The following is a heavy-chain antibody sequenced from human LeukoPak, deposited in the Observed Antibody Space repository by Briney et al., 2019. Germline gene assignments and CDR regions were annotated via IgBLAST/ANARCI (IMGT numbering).Heavy chain of an antibody. CDR1: GFTFSSYG. CDR2: ISYDGSNK. V-gene: IGHV3-30*18. J-gene: IGHJ4*02. D-gene: IGHD3-16*01. Sequence: GGSLRLSCAASGFTFSSYGMHSVRQAPGKGLEWVAAISYDGSNKYYAESVKGRFTISRDNSKNTLYLQMNSLRAEDTAVYYCAKESDYIWGSCFDYWGQGTLVTVSS. CDR3: AKESDYIWGSCFDY.